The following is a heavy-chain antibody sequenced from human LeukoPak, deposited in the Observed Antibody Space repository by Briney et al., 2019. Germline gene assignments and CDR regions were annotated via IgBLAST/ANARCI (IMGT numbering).Heavy chain of an antibody. J-gene: IGHJ4*02. CDR2: IKQDGSKK. CDR3: TRVGYIDEGIDY. D-gene: IGHD5-24*01. V-gene: IGHV3-7*04. Sequence: GGSLRLSCVASGFPFSSYWMIWVRQAPGKGLEWVASIKQDGSKKSYVDSVKGRFTISRDNAKNSLYLQMNSLRAEDTAIYYCTRVGYIDEGIDYWGQGTLVTVSS. CDR1: GFPFSSYW.